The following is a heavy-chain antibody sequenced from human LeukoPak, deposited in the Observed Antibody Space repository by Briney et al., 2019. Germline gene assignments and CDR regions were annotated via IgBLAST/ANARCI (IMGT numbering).Heavy chain of an antibody. CDR2: IHSGGST. J-gene: IGHJ5*01. Sequence: GGSLRLSCAASGFTVSSNYMSWVRQAPGKGLEGVSVIHSGGSTYYADSVKGRFTISRDNSKNTLYLQMTRLRAEDTAVYYCAILGAAADDSWGQGNLVTVSS. V-gene: IGHV3-66*04. D-gene: IGHD6-13*01. CDR1: GFTVSSNY. CDR3: AILGAAADDS.